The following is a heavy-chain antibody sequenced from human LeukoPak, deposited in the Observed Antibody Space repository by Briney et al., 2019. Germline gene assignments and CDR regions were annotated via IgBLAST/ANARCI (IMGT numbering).Heavy chain of an antibody. J-gene: IGHJ4*02. CDR1: GVTLSDYG. CDR2: MNRRGDRI. V-gene: IGHV3-48*03. CDR3: ATRIPYTGYNN. Sequence: PVGSLRLSCTVLGVTLSDYGLNWVRQAPGKGPEWVSYMNRRGDRIDHADSVKGRFTMSRDIATKSVFLQMTGLRVDDTAVYYCATRIPYTGYNNWGQGTLVTVSS. D-gene: IGHD5-12*01.